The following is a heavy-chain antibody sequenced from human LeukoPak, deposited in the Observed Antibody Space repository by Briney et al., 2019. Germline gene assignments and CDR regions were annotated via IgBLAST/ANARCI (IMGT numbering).Heavy chain of an antibody. D-gene: IGHD2-2*01. CDR2: SRNKANSHTT. J-gene: IGHJ4*02. CDR1: GFTFSDHY. Sequence: PGGSLRLSCVASGFTFSDHYMDWVRQAPGKGLEWVGRSRNKANSHTTEYAASVKGRFTISRDDSKNSLYLQMNSLKTEDTAVYYCARGEVGYCSSTTCYGFDYWGQGTLVTVSS. CDR3: ARGEVGYCSSTTCYGFDY. V-gene: IGHV3-72*01.